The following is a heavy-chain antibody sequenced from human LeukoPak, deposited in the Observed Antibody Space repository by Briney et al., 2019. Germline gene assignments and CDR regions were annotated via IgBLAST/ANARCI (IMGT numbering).Heavy chain of an antibody. V-gene: IGHV4-30-2*01. CDR3: ARLVAATGNFDY. CDR2: IYHSGST. J-gene: IGHJ4*02. D-gene: IGHD6-13*01. Sequence: SQTLSLTCAASGGSISSGGYSWSWIRQPPGKGLEWIGYIYHSGSTYYNPSLKSRVTISVDRSKNQFSLKLSSVTAADTAVYYCARLVAATGNFDYWGQGTLVTVSS. CDR1: GGSISSGGYS.